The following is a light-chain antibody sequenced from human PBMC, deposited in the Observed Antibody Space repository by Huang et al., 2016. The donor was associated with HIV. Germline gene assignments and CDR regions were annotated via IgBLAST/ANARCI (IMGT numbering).Light chain of an antibody. CDR3: RKYYRLPPT. Sequence: DIVMTQSPDSLTVSLGERATIKCRSSQSGLYSSNSKNYLAWFQQKPGRAPLLLISWASARESGVPHRFSGSGSGTHYTLPINRLEADDAAVYYYRKYYRLPPTFGQGTRVEIK. CDR2: WAS. V-gene: IGKV4-1*01. J-gene: IGKJ1*01. CDR1: QSGLYSSNSKNY.